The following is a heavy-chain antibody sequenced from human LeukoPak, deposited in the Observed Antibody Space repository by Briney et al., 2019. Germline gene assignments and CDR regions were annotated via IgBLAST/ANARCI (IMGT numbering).Heavy chain of an antibody. CDR3: ARGSHYDFWSGYYPVFDY. CDR2: IYHSGST. CDR1: GYSISSGYY. V-gene: IGHV4-38-2*02. Sequence: SETLSLTCTVSGYSISSGYYWGWIRQPPGKGLEWIGSIYHSGSTYYNPSLKSRVTISVDTSKNQFSLKLSSVTAADTAVYYCARGSHYDFWSGYYPVFDYWGQGTLVTVSS. D-gene: IGHD3-3*01. J-gene: IGHJ4*02.